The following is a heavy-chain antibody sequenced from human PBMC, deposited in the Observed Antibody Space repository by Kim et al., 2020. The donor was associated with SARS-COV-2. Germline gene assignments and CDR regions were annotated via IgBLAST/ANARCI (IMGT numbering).Heavy chain of an antibody. CDR3: AREVGRSGWNL. V-gene: IGHV3-53*04. CDR1: GFSVSDSY. CDR2: IYIGGST. J-gene: IGHJ5*02. D-gene: IGHD6-19*01. Sequence: GGSLRLSCAASGFSVSDSYMSWVRQAPGKGLEWVSVIYIGGSTSYAESVRGRFSISRHNSKNTIYLQMDSLRTGDTAVYYCAREVGRSGWNLWGQGTWSPSPQ.